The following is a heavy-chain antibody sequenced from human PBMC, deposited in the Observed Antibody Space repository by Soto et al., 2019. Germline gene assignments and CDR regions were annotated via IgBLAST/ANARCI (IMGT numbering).Heavy chain of an antibody. V-gene: IGHV3-9*01. CDR3: VIGGMTDGDYWGSASLYGMDV. CDR1: GFTFDDYA. Sequence: EVQLVESGGGLVQPGRSLRLSCVASGFTFDDYAMHWVRQAPGKGLEWVSGVSWNSNTIDYADSVKGRFTISRDNAKNSLYLQMNSLISEETALYYCVIGGMTDGDYWGSASLYGMDVWGQGTTVTVSS. CDR2: VSWNSNTI. D-gene: IGHD4-17*01. J-gene: IGHJ6*02.